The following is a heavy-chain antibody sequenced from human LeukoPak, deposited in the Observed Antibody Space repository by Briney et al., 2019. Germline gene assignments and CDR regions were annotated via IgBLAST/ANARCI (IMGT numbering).Heavy chain of an antibody. J-gene: IGHJ6*03. CDR1: GGSISSGSYY. CDR3: ARDITYSSSWSYYYYMDV. V-gene: IGHV4-61*02. D-gene: IGHD6-13*01. Sequence: SETLSLTCTVSGGSISSGSYYWSWIRQPAGKGLEWIGRIYTSGSTNYNPSLKSRVTISVDTSKNQFSLKLSSVTAADTAVYYCARDITYSSSWSYYYYMDVWGKGTTVTISS. CDR2: IYTSGST.